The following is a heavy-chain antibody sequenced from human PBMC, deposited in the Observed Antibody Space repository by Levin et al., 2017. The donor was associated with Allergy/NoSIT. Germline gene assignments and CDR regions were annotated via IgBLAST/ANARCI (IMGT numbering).Heavy chain of an antibody. D-gene: IGHD3-10*01. V-gene: IGHV3-9*01. CDR2: ISWNSGSI. CDR1: GFTFDDYA. J-gene: IGHJ3*02. CDR3: ARDNIGLPDAFDI. Sequence: GGSLRLSCAASGFTFDDYAMHWVRQAPGKGLEWVSGISWNSGSIGYADSVKGRFTISRDNAKNSLYLQMNSLRTEDTALYYCARDNIGLPDAFDIWGQGTMVILSS.